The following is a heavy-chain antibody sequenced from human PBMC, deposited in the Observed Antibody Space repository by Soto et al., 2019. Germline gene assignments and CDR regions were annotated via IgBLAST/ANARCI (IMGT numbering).Heavy chain of an antibody. CDR2: ISSSSENI. CDR1: GFSFRDHS. J-gene: IGHJ4*01. V-gene: IGHV3-48*02. Sequence: HPGGSLRLSCVGSGFSFRDHSMNWVRQPPGKGLQWISYISSSSENIYYADSVKGRFTVSRDNAKNTLFLQMNSLSDDDSAIYYCARLPKGSVVTGWGQGSPVTVSS. D-gene: IGHD2-21*02. CDR3: ARLPKGSVVTG.